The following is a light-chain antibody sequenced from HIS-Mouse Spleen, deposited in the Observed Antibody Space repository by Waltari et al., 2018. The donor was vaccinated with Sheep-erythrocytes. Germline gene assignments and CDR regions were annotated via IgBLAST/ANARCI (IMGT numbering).Light chain of an antibody. J-gene: IGLJ2*01. V-gene: IGLV2-11*01. CDR1: SSDVGGYNS. Sequence: QSALTQPRSVSGSPGQSVTISCTGTSSDVGGYNSVSWYQQHPGKAPKLMIYDVSKRPSGVPDRFSGSKSGNTASLTIYGLQAEDEADYYCCSYAGSYTFVVFGGGTKLTVL. CDR3: CSYAGSYTFVV. CDR2: DVS.